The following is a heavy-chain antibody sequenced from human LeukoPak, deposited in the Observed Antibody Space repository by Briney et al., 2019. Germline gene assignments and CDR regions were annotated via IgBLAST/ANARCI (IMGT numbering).Heavy chain of an antibody. CDR2: INWNGDST. V-gene: IGHV3-20*04. CDR3: ARTILTDFYYYYSMDV. J-gene: IGHJ6*03. D-gene: IGHD3-9*01. CDR1: GFTFDDYG. Sequence: GGSLRLSCAASGFTFDDYGMSWVRQAPGKGPEWVSGINWNGDSTGYADSVKGRFTISRDNAKNSLYMQMNSLRAEDTALYYCARTILTDFYYYYSMDVWGKGTTVTVSS.